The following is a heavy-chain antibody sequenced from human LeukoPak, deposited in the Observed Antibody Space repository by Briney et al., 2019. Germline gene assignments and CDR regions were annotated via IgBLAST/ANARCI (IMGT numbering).Heavy chain of an antibody. V-gene: IGHV4-30-4*08. D-gene: IGHD3-3*01. CDR1: GFTFSSYW. CDR2: IYYSGST. CDR3: ARARGDDFWSGPYDY. Sequence: LRLSCAASGFTFSSYWMHWVRQPPGKGLEWIGYIYYSGSTYYNPSLKSRVTISVDTSKNQFSLKLSSVTAADTAVYYCARARGDDFWSGPYDYWGQGTLVTVSS. J-gene: IGHJ4*02.